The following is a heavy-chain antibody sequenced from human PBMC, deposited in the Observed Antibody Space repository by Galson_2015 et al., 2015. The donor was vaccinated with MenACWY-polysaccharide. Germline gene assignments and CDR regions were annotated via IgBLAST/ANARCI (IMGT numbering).Heavy chain of an antibody. V-gene: IGHV3-48*02. Sequence: KGLEWVSYISTSSSTIFSADSVKGRFTISRDNAKNSLYLQMNSLRDEDTAVYYCARDNMVAGAVDIWGQGTMVTVSS. J-gene: IGHJ3*02. D-gene: IGHD5-12*01. CDR3: ARDNMVAGAVDI. CDR2: ISTSSSTI.